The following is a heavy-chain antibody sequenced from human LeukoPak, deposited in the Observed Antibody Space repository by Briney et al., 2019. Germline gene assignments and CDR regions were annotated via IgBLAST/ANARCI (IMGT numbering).Heavy chain of an antibody. CDR2: INSDGSST. CDR1: GGSISSSSYY. Sequence: QPSETLSLTCTVSGGSISSSSYYWGWIRQPPGKGLVWVSRINSDGSSTTSADSVKGRFTISRDNAKNTLYLQMNSLRAEDTAVYYCAKGGATVIDYWGQGTLVTVSS. D-gene: IGHD4-17*01. J-gene: IGHJ4*02. CDR3: AKGGATVIDY. V-gene: IGHV3-74*01.